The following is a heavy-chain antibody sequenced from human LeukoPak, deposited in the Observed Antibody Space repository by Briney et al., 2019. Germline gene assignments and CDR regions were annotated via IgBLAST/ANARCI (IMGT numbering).Heavy chain of an antibody. CDR2: LYYTGIT. D-gene: IGHD6-13*01. CDR3: ARGSSSWRH. Sequence: SETLSLTCTVSGGSIDNFYWSWIRQSPGKGLEWIGYLYYTGITNSNPSLRRRVTISLDRSKNQFSLKLSSVTAADTAVYYCARGSSSWRHWGQGTLVTVSS. V-gene: IGHV4-59*01. CDR1: GGSIDNFY. J-gene: IGHJ4*02.